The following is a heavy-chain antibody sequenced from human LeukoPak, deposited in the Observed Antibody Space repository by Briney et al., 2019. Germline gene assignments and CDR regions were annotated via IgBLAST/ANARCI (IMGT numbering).Heavy chain of an antibody. CDR2: IYYSGST. D-gene: IGHD6-19*01. Sequence: SETLSLTCTVSGGSISSYYWSWIRQPPGKGLEWIGYIYYSGSTNYNPSLKSRVTISADTSKKQFSLKLSFVTAADTAVYYCARMYSSGWYDYWGQGTLVTVSS. CDR1: GGSISSYY. J-gene: IGHJ4*02. CDR3: ARMYSSGWYDY. V-gene: IGHV4-59*12.